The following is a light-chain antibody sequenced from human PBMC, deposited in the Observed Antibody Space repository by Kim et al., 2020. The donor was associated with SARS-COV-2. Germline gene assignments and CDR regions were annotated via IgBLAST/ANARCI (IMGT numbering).Light chain of an antibody. Sequence: EVALTQSPATLSLSPGERATLSCRASQNVGNLLAWYQQKPGQGPRLLIYDTSIRAAGIPARFSGSASGTDFTLTISSLEPEDFGVYYCQQRRNWPRTFGRGTKVDIK. CDR1: QNVGNL. V-gene: IGKV3-11*01. J-gene: IGKJ1*01. CDR2: DTS. CDR3: QQRRNWPRT.